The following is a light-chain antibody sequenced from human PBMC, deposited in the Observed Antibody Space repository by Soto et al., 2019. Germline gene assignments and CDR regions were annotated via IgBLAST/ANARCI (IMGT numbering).Light chain of an antibody. CDR3: QQVNNYPLT. V-gene: IGKV1-9*01. CDR1: QGLSSY. CDR2: AAS. Sequence: IQLTQSPSSLSASVGDRVTITCRASQGLSSYLAWYQQKPGKAPKLLIYAASTLQSGVPSRFSGSGSETDFTLTISSLQPEDFATYYCQQVNNYPLTFGGGTRWISN. J-gene: IGKJ4*01.